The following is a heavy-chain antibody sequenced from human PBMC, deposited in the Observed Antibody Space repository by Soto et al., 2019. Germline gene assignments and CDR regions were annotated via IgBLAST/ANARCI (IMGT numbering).Heavy chain of an antibody. D-gene: IGHD1-1*01. J-gene: IGHJ6*02. CDR3: ARKLEPQDYYYGMDV. Sequence: SVKVSCKASGGTFSSYAMSWVQQAPGQGLEWMGGIIPIFGTANYAQKFQGRVTITADKSTSTAYMELSSLRSEDTAVYYCARKLEPQDYYYGMDVRGQGTTVTVSS. V-gene: IGHV1-69*06. CDR2: IIPIFGTA. CDR1: GGTFSSYA.